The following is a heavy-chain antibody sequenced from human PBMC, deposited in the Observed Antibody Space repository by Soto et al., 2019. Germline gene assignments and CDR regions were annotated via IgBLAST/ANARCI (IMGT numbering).Heavy chain of an antibody. CDR3: ARAYGGNSGVFDY. CDR2: INHSGST. Sequence: QVQLQQWGAGLLKPSETLSLTCAVYGGSFSGYYWSWIRQPPGKGLEWIGEINHSGSTNYNPSLXXRXXISVDTSKNQFSLKLSSVTAADTAVYYCARAYGGNSGVFDYWGQGTLVTVSS. CDR1: GGSFSGYY. J-gene: IGHJ4*02. V-gene: IGHV4-34*01. D-gene: IGHD4-17*01.